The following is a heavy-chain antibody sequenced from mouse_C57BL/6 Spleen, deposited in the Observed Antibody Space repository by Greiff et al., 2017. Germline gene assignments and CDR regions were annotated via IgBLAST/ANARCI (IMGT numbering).Heavy chain of an antibody. V-gene: IGHV1-4*01. CDR1: GYTFTSYT. CDR2: INPSSGYT. CDR3: ARHHYYDGYAMDY. J-gene: IGHJ4*01. Sequence: QVQLQQSGAELARPGASVKLSCKASGYTFTSYTMHWVKQRPGQGLEWIGYINPSSGYTKYNQKFKDKATLTADKSSSTAYMQLSSLTSEDSAVYYCARHHYYDGYAMDYWGQGTSVTVSS. D-gene: IGHD2-4*01.